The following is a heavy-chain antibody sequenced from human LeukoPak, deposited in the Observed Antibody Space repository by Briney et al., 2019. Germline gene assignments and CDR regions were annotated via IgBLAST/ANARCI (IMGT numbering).Heavy chain of an antibody. CDR3: AKVPRGAGTPSGY. V-gene: IGHV3-23*01. D-gene: IGHD3-3*01. CDR2: INAGGGST. J-gene: IGHJ4*02. Sequence: GGSQRLSCAASGFTFSNYAMNWIRQAPGKGLEWVSSINAGGGSTYYAGSVKGRFTISRDNSKNTLYLQMNSLRAEDTAVYYCAKVPRGAGTPSGYWGQGTLVTVSS. CDR1: GFTFSNYA.